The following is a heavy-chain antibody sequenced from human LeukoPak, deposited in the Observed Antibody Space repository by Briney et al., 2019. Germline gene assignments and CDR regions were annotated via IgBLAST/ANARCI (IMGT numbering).Heavy chain of an antibody. V-gene: IGHV4-31*03. CDR1: GGSISSGGYY. CDR3: AREGGVAATLAFDY. CDR2: IYYSGST. Sequence: SETLSLTCTVSGGSISSGGYYWSWIRQHPGKGLEWIGYIYYSGSTYYNPSLKSRVTISVDTSKNQFFLMLSSVTAASPAVYYCAREGGVAATLAFDYWGQGTLVTVSS. J-gene: IGHJ4*02. D-gene: IGHD2-15*01.